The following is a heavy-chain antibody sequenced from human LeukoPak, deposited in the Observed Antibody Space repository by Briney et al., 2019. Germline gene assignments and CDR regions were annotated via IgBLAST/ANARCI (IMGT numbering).Heavy chain of an antibody. D-gene: IGHD5-12*01. CDR3: ARDVDPHF. V-gene: IGHV4-59*01. J-gene: IGHJ1*01. Sequence: SETLSLTCAVSGGSIDNYYWTWIRQPPGKGLEWIGYVYYGGITKYNPSLMSRVSISVDTSKNQFSLKVRAVTAADTAVYYCARDVDPHFWGQGTLVTVSS. CDR2: VYYGGIT. CDR1: GGSIDNYY.